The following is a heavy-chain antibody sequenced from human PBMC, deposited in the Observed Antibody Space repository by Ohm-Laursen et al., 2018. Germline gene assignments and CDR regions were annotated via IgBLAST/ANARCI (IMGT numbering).Heavy chain of an antibody. V-gene: IGHV3-30*03. D-gene: IGHD2-8*01. CDR2: VSYDERYK. CDR3: ARTTIVLMVYAIDYFDY. J-gene: IGHJ4*02. CDR1: GFTFNNFG. Sequence: SLRLSCAASGFTFNNFGMHWVRQAPGKGLEWVAVVSYDERYKNYVDSVKGRFTVSRDNSKNTLYLQMNSLRAEDTAVYYCARTTIVLMVYAIDYFDYWGQGTLVTVSS.